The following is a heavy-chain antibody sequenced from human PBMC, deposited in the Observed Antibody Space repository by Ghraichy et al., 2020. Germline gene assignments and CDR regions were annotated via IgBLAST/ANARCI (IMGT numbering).Heavy chain of an antibody. V-gene: IGHV3-21*01. CDR3: AREREARFLGYYHYGMDV. J-gene: IGHJ6*02. Sequence: GESLNISCAASGFTFSSYSMNWVRQAPGKGLEWVSSISSSHSYIYYADSVKGRFTISRDNAKNSVFLQMNSLRAEDTAVYYCAREREARFLGYYHYGMDVWGQGTTVTVSS. D-gene: IGHD6-6*01. CDR1: GFTFSSYS. CDR2: ISSSHSYI.